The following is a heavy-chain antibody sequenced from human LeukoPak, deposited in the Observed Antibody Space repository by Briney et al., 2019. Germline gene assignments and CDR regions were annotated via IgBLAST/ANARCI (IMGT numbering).Heavy chain of an antibody. J-gene: IGHJ6*03. Sequence: PGGSLRLSCAASGFIFNDYGMSWVRQGPGKGLEWVSGINWNGGNTNYADSVKGRFTISRDSAKNSLYLQMNCLRAEDTALYYCARGDFYYYMDVWGKGTTVTVSS. CDR1: GFIFNDYG. CDR2: INWNGGNT. V-gene: IGHV3-20*04. CDR3: ARGDFYYYMDV.